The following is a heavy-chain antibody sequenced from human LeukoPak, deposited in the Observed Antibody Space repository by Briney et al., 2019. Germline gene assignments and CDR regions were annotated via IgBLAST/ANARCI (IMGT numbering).Heavy chain of an antibody. J-gene: IGHJ4*02. V-gene: IGHV1-18*01. CDR2: ISAYNGNT. CDR1: GYTFTSYG. Sequence: ASVKVSCKASGYTFTSYGISWVRQAPGQGLEWMGWISAYNGNTNYAQKLQGRVTMTTDTSTSTAYMELRSLRSDDTAVYYCARDPINYDILTGYYPDFDYWGQGTLVTVSS. D-gene: IGHD3-9*01. CDR3: ARDPINYDILTGYYPDFDY.